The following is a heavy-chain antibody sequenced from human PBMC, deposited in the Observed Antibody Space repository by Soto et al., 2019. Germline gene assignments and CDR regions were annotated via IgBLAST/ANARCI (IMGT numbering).Heavy chain of an antibody. J-gene: IGHJ4*02. CDR3: EKGGYTSYYDY. CDR1: GFNFRSYA. Sequence: EVQLLESGGGLVQPGGSLRLSCAASGFNFRSYAMTWVRQAPGKGLEWVSTIRASGDTTFYADSVKGRITISSDNSKNTVYLQMNTLAADDTAVYFCEKGGYTSYYDYWGQGILVTVSS. V-gene: IGHV3-23*01. CDR2: IRASGDTT. D-gene: IGHD5-18*01.